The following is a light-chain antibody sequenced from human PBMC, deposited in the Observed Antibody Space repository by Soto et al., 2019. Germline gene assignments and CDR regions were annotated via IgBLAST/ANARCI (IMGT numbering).Light chain of an antibody. Sequence: EKVMTQSPATLSVSPGESATLSCMASQSVRSNLAWYQQIPGQAPRLLIYGASNRATDIPGRFDGSGSGTEFTLTISSLQSEDFAVYSCQQYDNWPITFGQGTRLEIK. V-gene: IGKV3-15*01. J-gene: IGKJ5*01. CDR3: QQYDNWPIT. CDR1: QSVRSN. CDR2: GAS.